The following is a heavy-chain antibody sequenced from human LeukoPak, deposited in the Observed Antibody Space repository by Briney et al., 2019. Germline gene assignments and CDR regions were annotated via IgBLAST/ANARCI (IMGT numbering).Heavy chain of an antibody. D-gene: IGHD1-14*01. V-gene: IGHV3-74*01. Sequence: GGSPRLSCAPSRFTFGNSWARWVRQAPGQGPVWVSLIREDGSTATYADSGEGRFTISRDNARNTLSLKMNSLTIEDTAVYYCVVVVEPPDSDGFDVWGQGTMITVSS. J-gene: IGHJ3*01. CDR3: VVVVEPPDSDGFDV. CDR1: RFTFGNSW. CDR2: IREDGSTA.